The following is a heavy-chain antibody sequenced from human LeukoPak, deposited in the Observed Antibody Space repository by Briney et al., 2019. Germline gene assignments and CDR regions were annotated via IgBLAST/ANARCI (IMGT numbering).Heavy chain of an antibody. D-gene: IGHD1-26*01. CDR3: ARESGSYYWYFDY. V-gene: IGHV4-59*01. CDR1: GGSISSYY. CDR2: IYYSGST. Sequence: PSETLSLTCTVSGGSISSYYWSWIRQPPGKGLEWIGYIYYSGSTNYNPSLKSRVTISVDTSKNQFSLKLSSVTAADTAVYYCARESGSYYWYFDYWGQGSMVNVAS. J-gene: IGHJ4*02.